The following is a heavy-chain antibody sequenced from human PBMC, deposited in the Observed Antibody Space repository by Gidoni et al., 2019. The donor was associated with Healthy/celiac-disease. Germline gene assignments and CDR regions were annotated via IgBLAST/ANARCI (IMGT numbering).Heavy chain of an antibody. CDR3: ARRLLLEWLGSGALVY. Sequence: EVQLLESGGGLVQPGGSLRLSCAASGFTFSSYAMSWVRQAPGKGMEWVSDISGSGGSTYYADSVTGRFTISRDNSKNTLYLQMNSLRAEDTAVYYCARRLLLEWLGSGALVYWGQGTLVTVSS. D-gene: IGHD3-3*01. CDR1: GFTFSSYA. J-gene: IGHJ4*02. V-gene: IGHV3-23*01. CDR2: ISGSGGST.